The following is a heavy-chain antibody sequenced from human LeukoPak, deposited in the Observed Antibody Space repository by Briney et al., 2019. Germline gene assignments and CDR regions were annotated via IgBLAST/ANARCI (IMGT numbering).Heavy chain of an antibody. CDR3: ARDGCNSTACHMRLAFDI. J-gene: IGHJ3*02. Sequence: SETLSLICTVSGGSIHNYYWSWIRQPAGKGLEWLGRIYASGNTNYNPSLKSRVTMSVDTSRNQVSLRLSSVTAADTAVYYCARDGCNSTACHMRLAFDIWGQGAMVTVSS. CDR2: IYASGNT. CDR1: GGSIHNYY. V-gene: IGHV4-4*07. D-gene: IGHD2/OR15-2a*01.